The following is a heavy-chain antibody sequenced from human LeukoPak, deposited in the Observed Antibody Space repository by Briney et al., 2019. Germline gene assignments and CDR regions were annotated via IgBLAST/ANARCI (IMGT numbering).Heavy chain of an antibody. D-gene: IGHD3-22*01. CDR1: GGSISSHY. CDR3: TRRAKDDSSGYYST. V-gene: IGHV4-59*11. Sequence: SETLSLTCTVSGGSISSHYWSWIRQPPGKGLEWIGYIYYSGSTNYTNYNPSLKSRVTISVDTSKNQFSLKLSSVTAADTAVYYCTRRAKDDSSGYYSTWGQGTLVTVSS. CDR2: IYYSGSTNYT. J-gene: IGHJ5*02.